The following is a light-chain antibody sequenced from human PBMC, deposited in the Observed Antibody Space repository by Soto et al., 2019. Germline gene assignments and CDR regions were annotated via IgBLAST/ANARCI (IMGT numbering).Light chain of an antibody. CDR1: QSVDNY. J-gene: IGKJ3*01. CDR3: QQYNIWPSFT. CDR2: GAS. V-gene: IGKV3-15*01. Sequence: EIVMTQSPATLSASPGERATLSCRASQSVDNYLAWYQQKPGQAPRLLIYGASTRAIGIPARFSGSGSGTEFTLTISSLQSEDFAVYYCQQYNIWPSFTFGPGTKVDIK.